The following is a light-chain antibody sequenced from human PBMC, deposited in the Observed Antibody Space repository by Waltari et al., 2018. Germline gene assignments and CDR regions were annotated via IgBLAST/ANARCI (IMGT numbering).Light chain of an antibody. Sequence: DIVMTQSPLSLPVTPGEPASISCRSSQSLLHSNGYKYLDWYLQKPGQSPQLLIYLGSNRASGVPDRFSVSGSGTDFTLKISRVEAEDVGVYYCMQALQTPTFGQGTKVEIK. V-gene: IGKV2-28*01. CDR2: LGS. J-gene: IGKJ1*01. CDR1: QSLLHSNGYKY. CDR3: MQALQTPT.